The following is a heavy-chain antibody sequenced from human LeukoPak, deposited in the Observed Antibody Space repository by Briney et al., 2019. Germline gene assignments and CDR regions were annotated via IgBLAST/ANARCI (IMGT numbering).Heavy chain of an antibody. CDR1: GGSFSGYY. J-gene: IGHJ3*02. Sequence: KSSETLSLTCAVYGGSFSGYYWSWIRQPPGKGLEWIGEIYHSGSTNYNPSLKSRVTISVDKSKNQFSLKLSSVTAADTAVYYCARRILYSNCGAFDIWGQGTMVTVSS. D-gene: IGHD4-11*01. V-gene: IGHV4-34*01. CDR2: IYHSGST. CDR3: ARRILYSNCGAFDI.